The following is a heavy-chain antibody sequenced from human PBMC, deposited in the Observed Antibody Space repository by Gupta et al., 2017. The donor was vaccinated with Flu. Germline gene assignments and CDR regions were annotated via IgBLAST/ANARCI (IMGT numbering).Heavy chain of an antibody. J-gene: IGHJ4*02. CDR2: ISYDGCSI. CDR3: AGYGDFAS. Sequence: QEQLVESGGGVVQPGRSLRPSCAASGFSLSRYSMYWVRQAPGKGLEWVAEISYDGCSIDYADSVKGRFTITRDNSKNTLYLQMNSLRADDTAVYYCAGYGDFASWGQGALVTVSS. V-gene: IGHV3-30-3*01. D-gene: IGHD4-17*01. CDR1: GFSLSRYS.